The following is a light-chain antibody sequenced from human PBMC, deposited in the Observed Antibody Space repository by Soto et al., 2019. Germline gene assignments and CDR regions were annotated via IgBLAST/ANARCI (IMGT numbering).Light chain of an antibody. CDR1: YSNIGSNF. V-gene: IGLV1-44*01. J-gene: IGLJ3*02. Sequence: QSVLTQPHSASATPGQTVTISCSGRYSNIGSNFVSWYQRLPGTAPKLLIYSINQRPSGVPDRFSGSKSGTSASLTITGLQSEDEAVYFCSSWDDSLDGPVFGGGTKLTVL. CDR2: SIN. CDR3: SSWDDSLDGPV.